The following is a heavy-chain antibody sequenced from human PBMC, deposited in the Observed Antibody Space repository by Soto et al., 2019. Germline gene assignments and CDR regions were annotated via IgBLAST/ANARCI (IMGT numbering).Heavy chain of an antibody. CDR1: GFTLSKDW. Sequence: XGSLRLSCAASGFTLSKDWMNWVRQAPGKGLEWVGRIKSESDGGTTDYAAPVKGRFSISRDDSKSTFFLQMNSLRTEDTAVYYCATDWSWGQGTLVTVSS. J-gene: IGHJ4*02. CDR2: IKSESDGGTT. CDR3: ATDWS. V-gene: IGHV3-15*01.